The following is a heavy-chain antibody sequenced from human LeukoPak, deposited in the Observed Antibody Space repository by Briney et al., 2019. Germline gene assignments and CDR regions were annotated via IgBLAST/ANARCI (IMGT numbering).Heavy chain of an antibody. D-gene: IGHD1-14*01. J-gene: IGHJ6*02. Sequence: GASVKVSCKASGGTFSSYAISWVRQAPGQGLEWMGRIIPIFGIANYAQKFQGRVTITADKSTSTAYMELSSLRSEDTAVYYCARDDRSLNYYYYYGMDVWGQGTTVTVSS. CDR1: GGTFSSYA. V-gene: IGHV1-69*04. CDR2: IIPIFGIA. CDR3: ARDDRSLNYYYYYGMDV.